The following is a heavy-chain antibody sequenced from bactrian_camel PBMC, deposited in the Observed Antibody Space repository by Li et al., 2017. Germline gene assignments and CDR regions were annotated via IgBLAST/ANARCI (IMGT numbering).Heavy chain of an antibody. J-gene: IGHJ6*01. D-gene: IGHD2*01. CDR2: IFTDGST. CDR1: ADALMY. V-gene: IGHV3S53*01. Sequence: HVQLVESGGGSAQVGGSLRLSCSASADALMYMAWFRQAPGKEREGVAAIFTDGSTMYADSVKGRFTISKDNAPNTVYLHMNSLKPEDTAMYYCFFGPVGYCSGGYWYQADFNYWGQGTQVTVS. CDR3: FFGPVGYCSGGYWYQADFNY.